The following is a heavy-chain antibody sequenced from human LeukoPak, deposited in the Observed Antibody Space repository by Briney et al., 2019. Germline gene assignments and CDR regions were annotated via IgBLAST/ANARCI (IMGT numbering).Heavy chain of an antibody. Sequence: PGGSLRLSCAASGFTFSDYYMSWIRQAPGRGLEWVSYISSSTTTIYYADSVKGRFTISRDNAKNSLYLQMNSLRAEDTAVYYCARLKGSRFLEWDYYHYYMDVWGKGTTVTVSS. CDR3: ARLKGSRFLEWDYYHYYMDV. D-gene: IGHD3-3*01. CDR1: GFTFSDYY. V-gene: IGHV3-11*04. CDR2: ISSSTTTI. J-gene: IGHJ6*03.